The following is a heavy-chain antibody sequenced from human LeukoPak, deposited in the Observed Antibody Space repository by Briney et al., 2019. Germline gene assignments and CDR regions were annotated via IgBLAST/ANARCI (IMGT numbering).Heavy chain of an antibody. J-gene: IGHJ4*02. V-gene: IGHV4-39*07. Sequence: SETLSLTCTVSGGSISSSSYYRGWIRQPPGKGLEWIESIYYSRSTYYNPSLKSRVTISVDTSKNQFSLKLSSVTAADTAVYYCARAPNSDFDWLSHPRGFDYWGQGTLVTVSS. CDR3: ARAPNSDFDWLSHPRGFDY. CDR2: IYYSRST. CDR1: GGSISSSSYY. D-gene: IGHD3-9*01.